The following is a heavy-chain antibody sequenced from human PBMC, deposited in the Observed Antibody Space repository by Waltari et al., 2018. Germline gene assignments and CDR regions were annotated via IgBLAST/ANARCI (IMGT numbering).Heavy chain of an antibody. CDR2: IYYSGST. V-gene: IGHV4-59*01. CDR3: ARLVWGAGYFQH. CDR1: GGSISRYY. D-gene: IGHD7-27*01. J-gene: IGHJ1*01. Sequence: QVQLQESGPGLVKPSETLSLTCPVSGGSISRYYWSWIRQPPGKGLEWIGYIYYSGSTNYNPSLKSRVTISVDTSKNQFSLKLSSVTAADTAVYYCARLVWGAGYFQHWGQGTLVTVSS.